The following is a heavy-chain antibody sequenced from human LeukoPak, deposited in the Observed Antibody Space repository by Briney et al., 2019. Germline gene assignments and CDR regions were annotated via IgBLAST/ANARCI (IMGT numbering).Heavy chain of an antibody. CDR2: IYTSGST. V-gene: IGHV4-4*07. J-gene: IGHJ4*02. CDR3: AAVAGTVVLDY. Sequence: SETLSLTCTVPGGSISSYYWRWIRQPAGQGREWIGRIYTSGSTNYNPSLKSPVTRSVDTSNNQFSLLLSSVTAADRAVYYCAAVAGTVVLDYWGQGALVTVSS. D-gene: IGHD6-19*01. CDR1: GGSISSYY.